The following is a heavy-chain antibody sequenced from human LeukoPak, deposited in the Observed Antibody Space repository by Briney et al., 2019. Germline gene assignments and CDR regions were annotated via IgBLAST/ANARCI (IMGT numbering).Heavy chain of an antibody. Sequence: ASVTVSCKASGYTFTSYAMNWVRQAPGQGLEWMGWINTNTGNPTYAQGFTGRFVFSLDTSVSTAYLQISSLKAEDTAVYYCASPGAYTVTKSDAFDIWGQGTMVTVSS. V-gene: IGHV7-4-1*02. CDR1: GYTFTSYA. CDR2: INTNTGNP. D-gene: IGHD4-17*01. CDR3: ASPGAYTVTKSDAFDI. J-gene: IGHJ3*02.